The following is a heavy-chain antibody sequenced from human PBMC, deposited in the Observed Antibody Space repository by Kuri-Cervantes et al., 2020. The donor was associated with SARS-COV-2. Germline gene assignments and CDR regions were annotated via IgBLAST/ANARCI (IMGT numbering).Heavy chain of an antibody. D-gene: IGHD6-13*01. CDR3: AREKWAAAAGIRYYYYMDV. CDR2: IIPIFGTA. CDR1: GGTFSSYA. Sequence: SVKVSCKASGGTFSSYAISWVRQAPGQGLEWMGGIIPIFGTANYAQKFQGRVTITTDESTSTAYMELSSLRSEDTAVYYCAREKWAAAAGIRYYYYMDVWGKGTTVTVSS. J-gene: IGHJ6*03. V-gene: IGHV1-69*05.